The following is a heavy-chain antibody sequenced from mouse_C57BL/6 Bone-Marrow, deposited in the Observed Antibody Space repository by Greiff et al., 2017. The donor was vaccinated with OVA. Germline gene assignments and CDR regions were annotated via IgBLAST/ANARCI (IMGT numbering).Heavy chain of an antibody. CDR3: ARDRYGYDWTWFAY. V-gene: IGHV1-69*01. D-gene: IGHD2-2*01. J-gene: IGHJ3*01. CDR1: GYTFTSYW. CDR2: IDPSDSYT. Sequence: QVQLQQSGAELVMPGASVKLSCKASGYTFTSYWMHWVKQRPGQGLEWIGEIDPSDSYTNYNQKFKGKSTLTVDKSSSTAYMQLSSLTSEDSAVYYCARDRYGYDWTWFAYWGQGTLVTVSA.